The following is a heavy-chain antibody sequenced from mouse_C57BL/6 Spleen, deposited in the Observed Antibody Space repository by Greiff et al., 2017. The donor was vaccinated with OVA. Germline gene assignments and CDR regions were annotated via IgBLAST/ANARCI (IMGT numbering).Heavy chain of an antibody. Sequence: EVQVVESGGGLVKPGGSLKLSCAASGFTFSSYAMSWVRQTPEKRLEWVATISDGGSYTYYPDNVKGRFTISRDNAKNNLYLQMSHLKSEDTAMYYCARVGDYSHFDYWGQGTTLTVSS. CDR1: GFTFSSYA. J-gene: IGHJ2*01. V-gene: IGHV5-4*01. D-gene: IGHD2-12*01. CDR3: ARVGDYSHFDY. CDR2: ISDGGSYT.